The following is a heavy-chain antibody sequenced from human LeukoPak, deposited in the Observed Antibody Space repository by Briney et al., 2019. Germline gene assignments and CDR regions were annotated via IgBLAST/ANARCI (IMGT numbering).Heavy chain of an antibody. V-gene: IGHV1-18*01. D-gene: IGHD3-22*01. J-gene: IGHJ4*02. Sequence: GASVKVSCKASGYTFTSYGISWVRQAPGQGLEWMGWISAYNGITNYAQKLQGRVTVTTDTSTSTAYMELRSLRSDDTAVYYCARGPTYYYDSSGEPFDYWGQGTLVTVSS. CDR3: ARGPTYYYDSSGEPFDY. CDR2: ISAYNGIT. CDR1: GYTFTSYG.